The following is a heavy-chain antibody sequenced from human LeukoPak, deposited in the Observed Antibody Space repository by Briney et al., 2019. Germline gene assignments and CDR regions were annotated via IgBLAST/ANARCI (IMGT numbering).Heavy chain of an antibody. J-gene: IGHJ4*02. Sequence: SETLSLTCTVSGDSINKYFWSWLRQSPGKGLEWIGYISHSGNTNYHPSLKRRVTISLDKSNNQFSLKLSSVTAADTAVYYCARQTTSSNVDYWGQGTLVTVSS. D-gene: IGHD4-11*01. CDR1: GDSINKYF. CDR2: ISHSGNT. V-gene: IGHV4-59*08. CDR3: ARQTTSSNVDY.